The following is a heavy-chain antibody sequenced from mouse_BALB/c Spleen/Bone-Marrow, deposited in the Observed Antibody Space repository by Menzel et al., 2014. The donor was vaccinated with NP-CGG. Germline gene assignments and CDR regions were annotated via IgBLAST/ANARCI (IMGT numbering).Heavy chain of an antibody. V-gene: IGHV2-9*02. CDR3: AREGAYYRYIDY. D-gene: IGHD2-14*01. CDR2: IWAGGTT. Sequence: QVQLQQPGPGLVAPSQSLSITCTVSGFSLTTYGIHWVRQPPGKGLEWLGVIWAGGTTIYNSTLMSRLSISKDTSKSQVFLKMNSLQTDDTAIYYCAREGAYYRYIDYWGQGTTLTVSS. CDR1: GFSLTTYG. J-gene: IGHJ2*01.